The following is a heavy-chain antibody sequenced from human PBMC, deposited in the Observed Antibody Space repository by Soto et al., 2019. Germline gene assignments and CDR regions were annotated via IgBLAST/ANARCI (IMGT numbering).Heavy chain of an antibody. J-gene: IGHJ6*02. V-gene: IGHV3-30*18. CDR3: AKEGGYGDRIADDYYYYGMDV. D-gene: IGHD4-17*01. CDR1: GFSFRSFG. Sequence: QVQLVESGGGVVQPGGSLRLSCEVSGFSFRSFGMHWVRQAPGKGLEWVTVISHEGSYKHYADSVKGRFTISRDDSKNTLYRKMNSLRAEDTAVYYCAKEGGYGDRIADDYYYYGMDVGGQGTTVTVPS. CDR2: ISHEGSYK.